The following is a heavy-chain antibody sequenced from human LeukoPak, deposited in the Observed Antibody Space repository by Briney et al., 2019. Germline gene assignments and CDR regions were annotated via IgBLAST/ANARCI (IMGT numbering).Heavy chain of an antibody. CDR1: GYSISSGYY. D-gene: IGHD6-13*01. J-gene: IGHJ4*02. V-gene: IGHV4-38-2*02. Sequence: SETLSLTCTVSGYSISSGYYWGGIRQPPGKGLEWIGSIYHSGSTYYNPSLKSRVTISVDTSKNQFSLKLSSVTAADTAVYYCARDLRLGDSSWYDYWGQGTLVTVSS. CDR3: ARDLRLGDSSWYDY. CDR2: IYHSGST.